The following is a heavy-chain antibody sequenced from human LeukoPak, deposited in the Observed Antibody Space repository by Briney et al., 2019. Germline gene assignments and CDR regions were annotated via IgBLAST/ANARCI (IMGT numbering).Heavy chain of an antibody. D-gene: IGHD3/OR15-3a*01. J-gene: IGHJ4*02. CDR3: ARDLDGGLGSDY. CDR1: GFTFSSYS. Sequence: GGSLRLSCAASGFTFSSYSMNWVRQAPGKGLEWVSYISSGSSTIYYADSVKGRFPISRDNAKNSLYLQMNSLRAEDTAVYYCARDLDGGLGSDYWGQGTLVTVSS. V-gene: IGHV3-48*01. CDR2: ISSGSSTI.